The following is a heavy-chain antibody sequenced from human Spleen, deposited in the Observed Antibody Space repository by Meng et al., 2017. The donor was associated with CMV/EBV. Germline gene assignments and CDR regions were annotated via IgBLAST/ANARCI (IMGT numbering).Heavy chain of an antibody. V-gene: IGHV1-69*02. CDR3: ASTVGGGYYYYYGMDV. CDR1: GDIFSTYT. J-gene: IGHJ6*02. Sequence: SVKVSCKASGDIFSTYTISWVRQATGQGLEWMGRIIPNLGITSYAQKFEGRVTITADESTSTAYMELSSLRSEDTAVYYCASTVGGGYYYYYGMDVWGQGTTVTVSS. D-gene: IGHD3-16*01. CDR2: IIPNLGIT.